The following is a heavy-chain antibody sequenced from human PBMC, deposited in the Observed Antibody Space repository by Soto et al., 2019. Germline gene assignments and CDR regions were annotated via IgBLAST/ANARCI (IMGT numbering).Heavy chain of an antibody. CDR1: GGTFSSYA. Sequence: SVKVSCKASGGTFSSYAISWVRQAPGQGLEWMGGIIPIFGTANYAQKFQGRVTITADESTSTAYMELSSLRSEDTAVYYCARHDYYDSSGDSDYWGQGTLVTVSS. CDR3: ARHDYYDSSGDSDY. CDR2: IIPIFGTA. J-gene: IGHJ4*02. D-gene: IGHD3-22*01. V-gene: IGHV1-69*13.